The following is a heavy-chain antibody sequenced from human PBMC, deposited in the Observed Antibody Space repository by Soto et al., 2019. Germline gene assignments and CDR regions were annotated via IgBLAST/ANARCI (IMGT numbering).Heavy chain of an antibody. D-gene: IGHD6-19*01. J-gene: IGHJ4*02. CDR1: GDSVSSNSAS. CDR3: TTESMSGWSDF. V-gene: IGHV6-1*01. CDR2: TYYRANWYN. Sequence: PTQTLSLTCVISGDSVSSNSASCNGIRQSPSRGFEWLGRTYYRANWYNDYAVSVKSRITINPDTSKKQFSLQLNSVTPDDTAVYYCTTESMSGWSDFWGQGTLVTVSS.